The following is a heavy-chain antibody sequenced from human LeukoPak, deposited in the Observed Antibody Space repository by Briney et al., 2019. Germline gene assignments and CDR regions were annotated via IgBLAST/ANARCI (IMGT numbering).Heavy chain of an antibody. CDR3: ARTYYYGSGSYLAFDP. CDR1: GYSFTSYW. D-gene: IGHD3-10*01. CDR2: IYPGDSDT. V-gene: IGHV5-51*01. Sequence: GESLKISCKGSGYSFTSYWIGWVRQMPGKGLEWMGIIYPGDSDTRYSSSFQGQVTISADKSISTAYLQWSSLKASDTAMYYCARTYYYGSGSYLAFDPWGQGTLVTVSS. J-gene: IGHJ5*02.